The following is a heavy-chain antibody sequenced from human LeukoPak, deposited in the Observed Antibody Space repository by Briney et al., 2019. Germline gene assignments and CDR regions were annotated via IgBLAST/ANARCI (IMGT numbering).Heavy chain of an antibody. D-gene: IGHD2-2*01. V-gene: IGHV3-30-3*01. CDR2: MSYDGSKK. J-gene: IGHJ2*01. Sequence: GKSLRLSCAASGFPFSSYAMHWVRQAPGKGLDWVAVMSYDGSKKYYADSVKGRFTISRDNSKNTEYLQMNSLRAEDTAVYYCAKDIVVVPAPVGYFDLWGRGTLVTVSS. CDR3: AKDIVVVPAPVGYFDL. CDR1: GFPFSSYA.